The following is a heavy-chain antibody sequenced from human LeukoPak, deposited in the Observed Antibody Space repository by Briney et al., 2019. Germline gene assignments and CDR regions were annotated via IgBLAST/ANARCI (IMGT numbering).Heavy chain of an antibody. CDR2: ISSSSSTI. V-gene: IGHV3-48*04. Sequence: PGGSLRLSCAASGFTFDDYGMSWVRQAPGKGLEWVSYISSSSSTIYYADSVKGRFTISRDNAKNSLYLQMNSLRAEDTAVYYCARDLSGSYYPNWFDPWGQGTLVTVSS. CDR3: ARDLSGSYYPNWFDP. CDR1: GFTFDDYG. J-gene: IGHJ5*02. D-gene: IGHD1-26*01.